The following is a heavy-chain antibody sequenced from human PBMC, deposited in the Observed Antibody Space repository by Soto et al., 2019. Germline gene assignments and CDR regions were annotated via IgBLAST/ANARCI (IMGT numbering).Heavy chain of an antibody. CDR2: IYPSDSDT. D-gene: IGHD4-17*01. CDR1: GFSFSSYW. J-gene: IGHJ6*02. Sequence: LGESLKISCNGSGFSFSSYWIGWVRQMPGKGLEWMGIIYPSDSDTRYSPSFQGQVTISADKSINTAYLQWSSLKASDTAMYYCARRSGDYVIDEYYGMDVWGQGTKVTVYS. V-gene: IGHV5-51*01. CDR3: ARRSGDYVIDEYYGMDV.